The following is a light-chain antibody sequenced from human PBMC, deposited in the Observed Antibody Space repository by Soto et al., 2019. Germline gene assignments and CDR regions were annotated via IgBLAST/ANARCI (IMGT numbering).Light chain of an antibody. Sequence: DIQMTQSPSSLSASVVDRVTITCRASESISRHLNCYQQKPGKAPKLLIYAASSLQNGVPSRFSGSGSGTDFTLTISNLQPEDFATYYCQQSYSTLSITFGQGTRLEIK. J-gene: IGKJ5*01. CDR2: AAS. CDR1: ESISRH. V-gene: IGKV1-39*01. CDR3: QQSYSTLSIT.